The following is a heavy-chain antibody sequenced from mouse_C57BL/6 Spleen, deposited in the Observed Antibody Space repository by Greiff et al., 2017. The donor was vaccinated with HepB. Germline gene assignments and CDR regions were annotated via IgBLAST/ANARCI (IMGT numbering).Heavy chain of an antibody. Sequence: EVKLVESGAELVRPGDSVKLSCTASGFNIKDDYMHWVKQRPEKGLEWIGWIDPENGDTEYASKFQGKATITADTSSNTAYLQLSSLTSEDTAVYCCTTDMDYWGQGTTLTVSS. CDR3: TTDMDY. V-gene: IGHV14-4*01. CDR1: GFNIKDDY. CDR2: IDPENGDT. J-gene: IGHJ2*01.